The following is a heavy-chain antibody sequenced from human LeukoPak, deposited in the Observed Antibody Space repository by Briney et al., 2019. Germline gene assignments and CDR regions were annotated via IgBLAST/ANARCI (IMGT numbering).Heavy chain of an antibody. Sequence: ASVKVSCKASGYTFTGYYMHWVRQAPGQGLEWMGWMNPNSGNTGYAQKFQGRVTITRNTSISTAYMELSSLRSEDTAVYYCARSYYGSGSPPFDYWGQGTLVTVSS. CDR2: MNPNSGNT. V-gene: IGHV1-8*03. D-gene: IGHD3-10*01. CDR1: GYTFTGYY. CDR3: ARSYYGSGSPPFDY. J-gene: IGHJ4*02.